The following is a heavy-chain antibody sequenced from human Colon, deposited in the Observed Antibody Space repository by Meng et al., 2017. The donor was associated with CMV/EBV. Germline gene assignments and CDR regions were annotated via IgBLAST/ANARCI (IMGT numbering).Heavy chain of an antibody. CDR3: GRDRIPAATDAFDI. Sequence: SVKVSCKASGGTFNSYASIWVRQAPGQGLEWMGWIIPNLGIPNYPQKFQGRVTITADKSTSTAYMELSSLRSDDTAIYYCGRDRIPAATDAFDIWGQGTMVTVSS. V-gene: IGHV1-69*10. CDR1: GGTFNSYA. D-gene: IGHD2-2*01. CDR2: IIPNLGIP. J-gene: IGHJ3*02.